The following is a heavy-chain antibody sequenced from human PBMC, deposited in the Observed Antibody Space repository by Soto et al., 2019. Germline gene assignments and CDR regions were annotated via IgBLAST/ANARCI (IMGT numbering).Heavy chain of an antibody. CDR1: GGTFSSYA. CDR2: IIPIFGTA. Sequence: QVQLVQSGAEVKKPGSSVKVSCKASGGTFSSYAISWVRQAPGQGLEWMGGIIPIFGTANYAQKFQGRVTITADESXSXXYMELSSLRSEDTAVYYCARADSNWNYYYSYGMDVWGQGTTVTVSS. J-gene: IGHJ6*02. CDR3: ARADSNWNYYYSYGMDV. V-gene: IGHV1-69*12. D-gene: IGHD1-20*01.